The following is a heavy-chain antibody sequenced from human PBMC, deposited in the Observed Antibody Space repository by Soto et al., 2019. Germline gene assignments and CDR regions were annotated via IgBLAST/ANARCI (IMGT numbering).Heavy chain of an antibody. V-gene: IGHV4-34*01. Sequence: SETLSLTCAVYGGSFSGYYWNWIRQSPGKGLEWIGEINHSGSTNYNPSLKSRVTMSVDTSKNQFSLSLKSVTAADTAVYYCARGTECSGGTCFPGYWGQGTLVTVSS. J-gene: IGHJ4*02. CDR1: GGSFSGYY. D-gene: IGHD2-15*01. CDR3: ARGTECSGGTCFPGY. CDR2: INHSGST.